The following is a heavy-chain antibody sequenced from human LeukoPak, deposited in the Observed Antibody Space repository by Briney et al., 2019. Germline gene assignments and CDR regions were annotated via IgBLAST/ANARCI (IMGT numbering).Heavy chain of an antibody. CDR2: ISSSSSYI. D-gene: IGHD2-15*01. J-gene: IGHJ6*03. Sequence: GGSLRLSCAASGFTFSSYSMNWVRQAPGKGLEWVSSISSSSSYIYYADSVKGRFTISRDNAKNSLYLQMNSLRAEDTAVYYCARDYPEYCSGGSCYSNYYYYMDVWGKGTTVTVS. CDR1: GFTFSSYS. CDR3: ARDYPEYCSGGSCYSNYYYYMDV. V-gene: IGHV3-21*01.